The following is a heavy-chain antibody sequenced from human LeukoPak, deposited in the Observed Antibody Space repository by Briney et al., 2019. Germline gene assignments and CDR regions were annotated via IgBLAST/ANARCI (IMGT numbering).Heavy chain of an antibody. CDR2: ISSSGSTI. CDR1: GFTFSSYE. V-gene: IGHV3-48*03. CDR3: VRSALAYGGYVDY. J-gene: IGHJ4*02. D-gene: IGHD4/OR15-4a*01. Sequence: GGSLRLSCAASGFTFSSYEMNWVRQAPGKGLEWVSYISSSGSTIYYADSVKGRFTISRDNAKNSLYLQMNSLRAEDTAVYYCVRSALAYGGYVDYWGQGTLVTVSS.